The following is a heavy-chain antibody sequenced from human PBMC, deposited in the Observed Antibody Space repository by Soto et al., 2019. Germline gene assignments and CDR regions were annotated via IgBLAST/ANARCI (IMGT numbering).Heavy chain of an antibody. CDR3: ARGHDPGYDFWSGYYYYYGMDV. CDR2: INHSGST. CDR1: GGSFSGYY. J-gene: IGHJ6*02. D-gene: IGHD3-3*01. Sequence: SETLSLTCAVYGGSFSGYYWSWIRQPPGKGLEWIGEINHSGSTNYNPSLKSRVTISVDTSKNQFSLKLSSVTAADTAVYYCARGHDPGYDFWSGYYYYYGMDVWGQGTTVTVSS. V-gene: IGHV4-34*01.